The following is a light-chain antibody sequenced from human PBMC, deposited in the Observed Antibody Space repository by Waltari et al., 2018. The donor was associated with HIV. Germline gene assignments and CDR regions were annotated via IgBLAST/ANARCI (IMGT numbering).Light chain of an antibody. Sequence: QSMLTQPPSVSGDPGQRVTISCTGSSSTIGDYYDVHWYQQLPGTAPKLLISGNKNRPSGVPDRCSACKSGTSASLTISGLQAEDEADYFCQSYDISLSASVVFGGGTRLTVL. CDR3: QSYDISLSASVV. V-gene: IGLV1-40*01. CDR2: GNK. CDR1: SSTIGDYYD. J-gene: IGLJ2*01.